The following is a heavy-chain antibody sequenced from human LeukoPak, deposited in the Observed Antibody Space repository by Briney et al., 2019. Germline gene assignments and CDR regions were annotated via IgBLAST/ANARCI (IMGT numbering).Heavy chain of an antibody. V-gene: IGHV3-11*01. CDR1: GFTFSDYY. D-gene: IGHD3-10*01. CDR2: ISSSGSTI. J-gene: IGHJ5*02. Sequence: PGGSLRLSCAASGFTFSDYYMSWIRQAPGKGLEWVSYISSSGSTIYYADSVKGRFTISRDNAKNSLYLQMNSLRAEDTAVYHCARVGSRMVRGVFNWFDPWGQGTLVTVSS. CDR3: ARVGSRMVRGVFNWFDP.